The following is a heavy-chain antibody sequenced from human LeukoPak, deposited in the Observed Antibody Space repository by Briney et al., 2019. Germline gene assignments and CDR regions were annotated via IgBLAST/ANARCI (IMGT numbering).Heavy chain of an antibody. CDR1: GYTFTGYY. J-gene: IGHJ5*02. Sequence: ASVKVSCKASGYTFTGYYMHWVRQAPGQGPEWMGWINPNSGGTNYAQKFQGRVTMTRDTSISTAYMELSRLRSDDTAVYYCAREGAPYGDYRWFDPWGQGTLVTVSS. V-gene: IGHV1-2*02. CDR2: INPNSGGT. D-gene: IGHD4-17*01. CDR3: AREGAPYGDYRWFDP.